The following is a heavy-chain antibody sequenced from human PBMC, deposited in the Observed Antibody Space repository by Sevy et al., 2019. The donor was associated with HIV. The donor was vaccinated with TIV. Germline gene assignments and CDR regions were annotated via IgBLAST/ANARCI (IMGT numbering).Heavy chain of an antibody. CDR3: TTARFSISAVGMDV. CDR2: AKGKTDGATT. Sequence: GGSLRLSCAASEFTFNYAWMNWVRQAPGKGLEWVGRAKGKTDGATTDYAEPVKGRFAISRDDSNNTLYLQMNSLKFEETAVYYCTTARFSISAVGMDVWGQGTTVTVSS. CDR1: EFTFNYAW. J-gene: IGHJ6*02. D-gene: IGHD3-3*02. V-gene: IGHV3-15*01.